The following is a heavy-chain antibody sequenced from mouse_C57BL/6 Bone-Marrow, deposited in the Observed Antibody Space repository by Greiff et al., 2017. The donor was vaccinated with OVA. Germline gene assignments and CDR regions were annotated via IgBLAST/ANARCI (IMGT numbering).Heavy chain of an antibody. D-gene: IGHD2-4*01. CDR1: GYSITSGYY. CDR2: ISYDGSN. J-gene: IGHJ3*01. V-gene: IGHV3-6*01. Sequence: EVQLQQSGPGLVKPSQSLSLTCSVTGYSITSGYYWNWIRQFPGNKLEWMGYISYDGSNNYNPSLKNRISITRDTSKNQFFLKLNSVTTEDTATYYCARDNGDYDYGFAYWGQGTLVTVSA. CDR3: ARDNGDYDYGFAY.